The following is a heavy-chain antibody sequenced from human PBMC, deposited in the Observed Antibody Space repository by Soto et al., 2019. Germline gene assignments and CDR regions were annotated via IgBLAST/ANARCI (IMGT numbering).Heavy chain of an antibody. D-gene: IGHD3-22*01. CDR3: AREDYYDSSGYGVEAFDI. CDR2: INHSGSP. J-gene: IGHJ3*02. CDR1: GLSFSGYY. V-gene: IGHV4-34*01. Sequence: SETLSLTCAVYGLSFSGYYWSWIRQPPGKGLEWIGEINHSGSPNCNPSLKSRVTISVDTSKNQFSPKLSSVTAADTAVYYCAREDYYDSSGYGVEAFDIWGQGTMVTVSS.